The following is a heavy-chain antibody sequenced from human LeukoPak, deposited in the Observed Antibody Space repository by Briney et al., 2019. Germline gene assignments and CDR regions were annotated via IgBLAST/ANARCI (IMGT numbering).Heavy chain of an antibody. CDR1: GFTVGSDY. J-gene: IGHJ6*02. CDR3: ARGKRYHLEV. D-gene: IGHD2-2*01. Sequence: GGSLRLSCAASGFTVGSDYMNWVRQAPGKGLEWVSVIYAGGTTYYADSVKGRFTISRDTSKNTLYFQMNSLRAEDTAVYYCARGKRYHLEVWGQGTPVTVSS. V-gene: IGHV3-66*01. CDR2: IYAGGTT.